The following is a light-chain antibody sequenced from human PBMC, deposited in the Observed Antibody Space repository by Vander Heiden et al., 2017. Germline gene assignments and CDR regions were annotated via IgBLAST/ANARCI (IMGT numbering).Light chain of an antibody. J-gene: IGKJ1*01. Sequence: DIQMTRSPSSLSASVGDRVTITCQASQDISNYLNWYQQKPGKAPKLLIYDASNLETGVPSRFSGSGFGTDFTFTISSLQPEDIATYYCQQYHNLLWTFGQGTKVEIK. V-gene: IGKV1-33*01. CDR2: DAS. CDR3: QQYHNLLWT. CDR1: QDISNY.